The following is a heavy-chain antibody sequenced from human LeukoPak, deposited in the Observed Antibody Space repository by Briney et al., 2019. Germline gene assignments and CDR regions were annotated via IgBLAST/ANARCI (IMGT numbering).Heavy chain of an antibody. CDR2: ISYDGSNK. V-gene: IGHV3-30-3*01. Sequence: GRSLRLSCAASGFTFSSYAMHWVRQAPGKGLEWVAVISYDGSNKYYADSVKGRFTISRDNSKNTLYLQMNGLRAEDTAVYYCARSYSGSYYAYYYYMDVWGKGTTVTVSS. CDR1: GFTFSSYA. CDR3: ARSYSGSYYAYYYYMDV. J-gene: IGHJ6*03. D-gene: IGHD1-26*01.